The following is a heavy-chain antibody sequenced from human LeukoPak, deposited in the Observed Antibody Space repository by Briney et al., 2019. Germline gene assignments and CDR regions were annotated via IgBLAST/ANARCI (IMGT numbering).Heavy chain of an antibody. Sequence: PSGTLSLTCAVSGGSISSSNWWSWVRHPPGKGLEWIGEIYHSGSTNYNPSLKSRVTISVDKSKNQFSLKLSSVTAADTAVYYFARHMSVSYDAFDLWGRGTTVTVSS. V-gene: IGHV4-4*02. CDR3: ARHMSVSYDAFDL. CDR2: IYHSGST. J-gene: IGHJ3*01. D-gene: IGHD3-10*01. CDR1: GGSISSSNW.